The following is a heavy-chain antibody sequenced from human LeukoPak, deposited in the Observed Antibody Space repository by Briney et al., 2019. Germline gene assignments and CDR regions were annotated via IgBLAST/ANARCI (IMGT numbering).Heavy chain of an antibody. CDR3: ARGRAMVRGVIITSPLNH. Sequence: ASVKVSCKASGYTFTSYGISWVRQAPGQGLEWMGWISAYNGNTNYAQKLQGRVTMTTDTSTSTAYMELRSLRSDNTAVYYCARGRAMVRGVIITSPLNHWGQGTLVTVSS. J-gene: IGHJ5*02. D-gene: IGHD3-10*01. CDR1: GYTFTSYG. CDR2: ISAYNGNT. V-gene: IGHV1-18*01.